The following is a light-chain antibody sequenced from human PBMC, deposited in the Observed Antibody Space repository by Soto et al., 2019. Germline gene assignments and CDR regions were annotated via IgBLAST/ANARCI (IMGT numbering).Light chain of an antibody. Sequence: EIVMTQSPATLAVSPGDTATLSCRASQSLGGNLAWYQQKPGQGPRLLIYGASSRATGIPDRFSGSGSGTDFTLTISRLEPEDFAVYYCQQYGSSPLTFGGGTKVDIK. V-gene: IGKV3-20*01. J-gene: IGKJ4*01. CDR1: QSLGGN. CDR3: QQYGSSPLT. CDR2: GAS.